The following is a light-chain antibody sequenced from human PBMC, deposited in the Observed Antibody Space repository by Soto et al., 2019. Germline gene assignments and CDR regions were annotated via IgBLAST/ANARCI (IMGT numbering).Light chain of an antibody. CDR1: SSNIGNNY. J-gene: IGLJ2*01. V-gene: IGLV1-51*01. CDR2: DNV. CDR3: GTWDSSLSAGV. Sequence: QSVLTQPPSVSAAPGQKVTISCSGSSSNIGNNYVSWYQQLPGTAPKLLIFDNVRRPSGIPDRFSGYKSGTSATLGITGLQTGDEADYYCGTWDSSLSAGVFGGGTKLTVL.